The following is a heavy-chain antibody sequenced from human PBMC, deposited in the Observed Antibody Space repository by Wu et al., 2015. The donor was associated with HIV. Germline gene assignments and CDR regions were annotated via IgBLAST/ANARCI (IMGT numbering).Heavy chain of an antibody. Sequence: QVQLVQSGAEVKKPGASVKVSCKASGYTFTSYGISWVRQAPGQGLEWMGWISAYNGITNYAQKLQGRVTMTTDTSTSTAYMELRSLRSDDTAVVLYCARDPGPRRATKHIVVVIAIRLTTWGQGNPGPPSP. D-gene: IGHD2-21*01. V-gene: IGHV1-18*01. CDR3: ARDPGPRRATKHIVVVIAIRLTT. CDR2: ISAYNGIT. J-gene: IGHJ4*02. CDR1: GYTFTSYG.